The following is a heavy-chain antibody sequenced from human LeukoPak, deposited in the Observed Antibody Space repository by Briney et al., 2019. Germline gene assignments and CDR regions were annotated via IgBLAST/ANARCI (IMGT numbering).Heavy chain of an antibody. CDR2: IYYSGST. D-gene: IGHD6-19*01. Sequence: SETLSLTCTVSGGSISSYYWSWIRQPPGKGLEWIGYIYYSGSTNYNPSLKSRVTISVDTSKNQFSLKLSSVTAADTAVYYCASSGWYLFHAFDIWGQGTMVTVSS. CDR1: GGSISSYY. CDR3: ASSGWYLFHAFDI. J-gene: IGHJ3*02. V-gene: IGHV4-59*08.